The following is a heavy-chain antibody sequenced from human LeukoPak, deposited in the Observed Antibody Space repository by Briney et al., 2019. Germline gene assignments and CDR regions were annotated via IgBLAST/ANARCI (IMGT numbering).Heavy chain of an antibody. CDR2: IWYDGSNK. CDR1: GFTFSSYG. V-gene: IGHV3-33*06. Sequence: PGRSLRLSCAASGFTFSSYGMHWVRQAPGKGPEWVAVIWYDGSNKYYADSVKGRFTISRDNSKNTLYLQMNSLRAEDTAVYYCAKDTDWAFDIWGQGTMVTVSS. J-gene: IGHJ3*02. D-gene: IGHD3-9*01. CDR3: AKDTDWAFDI.